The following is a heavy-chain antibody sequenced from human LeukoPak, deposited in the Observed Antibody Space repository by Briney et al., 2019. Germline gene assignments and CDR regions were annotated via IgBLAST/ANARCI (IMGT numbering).Heavy chain of an antibody. Sequence: SGTLSLTCAVSGGSISSCNRWTWVRQPPGMGLEWIGEIYHSGSSNYNPSLKSRVTISVDKSKNQFSLKVTSVTAADTAVYYCARVSGYSEGMDSWGQGTLVTVSS. J-gene: IGHJ4*02. CDR3: ARVSGYSEGMDS. CDR2: IYHSGSS. V-gene: IGHV4-4*02. D-gene: IGHD3-3*01. CDR1: GGSISSCNR.